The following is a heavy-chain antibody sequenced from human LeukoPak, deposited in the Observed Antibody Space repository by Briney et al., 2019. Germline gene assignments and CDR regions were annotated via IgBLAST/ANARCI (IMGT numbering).Heavy chain of an antibody. J-gene: IGHJ4*02. CDR3: AKDVGYCSSTSCYYFDY. CDR1: GFTFSSYA. D-gene: IGHD2-2*01. CDR2: ISGSGGST. Sequence: GGSLRLSCAASGFTFSSYAMSWVRQAPGKGLEWVSAISGSGGSTYYADSVKGRFTISRDNSKNTLYLQMNSLRAEDTAVYYCAKDVGYCSSTSCYYFDYWGQGTLVTVSS. V-gene: IGHV3-23*01.